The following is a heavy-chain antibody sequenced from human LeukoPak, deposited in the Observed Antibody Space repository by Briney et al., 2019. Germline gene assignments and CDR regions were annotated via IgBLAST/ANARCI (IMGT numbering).Heavy chain of an antibody. Sequence: SETLSLTCTVSGGSISSYYWSWIRQPPGKGLEWIGYIYYSGSTNYNPSLKSRVTISVDTSKNQFSLKLSSVTAADTAVYYCARDRPMGGGDWGSAFDIWGQGTMVTVSS. D-gene: IGHD2-21*02. CDR2: IYYSGST. V-gene: IGHV4-59*01. CDR1: GGSISSYY. J-gene: IGHJ3*02. CDR3: ARDRPMGGGDWGSAFDI.